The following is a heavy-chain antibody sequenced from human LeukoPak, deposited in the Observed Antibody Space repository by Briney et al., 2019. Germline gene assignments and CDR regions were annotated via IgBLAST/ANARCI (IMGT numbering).Heavy chain of an antibody. CDR3: ARGPGPIAGAKNPFDI. Sequence: GGSLRLSCVASGFTFSRYWMTWVRQAPGKGLEWVAVISYDGSNKYYADSVKGRFTISGDKSKDTLYLQMNSLRPEDTAAYYCARGPGPIAGAKNPFDIWGQGTMVTVSS. J-gene: IGHJ3*02. D-gene: IGHD1-26*01. CDR2: ISYDGSNK. V-gene: IGHV3-30*01. CDR1: GFTFSRYW.